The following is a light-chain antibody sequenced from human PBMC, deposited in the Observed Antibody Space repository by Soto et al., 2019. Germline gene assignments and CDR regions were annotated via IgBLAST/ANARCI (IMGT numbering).Light chain of an antibody. CDR3: QQYGSSLRT. J-gene: IGKJ1*01. V-gene: IGKV3D-15*02. CDR2: GAS. CDR1: QSVTSN. Sequence: EIVMTQSPATLSVSPGERATLSCRASQSVTSNLAWYQQKPGQAPRLLIYGASSRATGIPNRFSGSGSGTEFTLTISSLQSEDFAVYYCQQYGSSLRTFGQGTKVDIK.